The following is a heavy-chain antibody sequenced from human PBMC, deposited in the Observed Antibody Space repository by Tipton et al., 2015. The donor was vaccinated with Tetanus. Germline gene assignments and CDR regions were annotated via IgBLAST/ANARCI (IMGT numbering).Heavy chain of an antibody. V-gene: IGHV4-59*07. CDR1: DGSLGTFY. D-gene: IGHD3-22*01. CDR2: ISYSGSA. CDR3: ARNLHGSGYYSTFHL. Sequence: TLSLTCTVSDGSLGTFYWTWIRQPPGRGLEWIGYISYSGSAKYNPSLKSRLTISVDTSRAQFSLKLRSVTAADTAVYYCARNLHGSGYYSTFHLWGPGTMVTVSS. J-gene: IGHJ3*01.